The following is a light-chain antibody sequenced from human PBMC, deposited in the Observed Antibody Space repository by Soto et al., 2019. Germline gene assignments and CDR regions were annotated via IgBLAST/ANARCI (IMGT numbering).Light chain of an antibody. CDR1: QSVSTN. V-gene: IGKV3-15*01. CDR3: QQYNNWPRT. J-gene: IGKJ1*01. CDR2: GAS. Sequence: EIVLTQSPATLSLSPGERAALSCRASQSVSTNLVWYQQKPGQPPRLLIDGASTRATGIPARFSGSGSGTEFTLTISSLQSEDFAVYYCQQYNNWPRTFGQGTKVDI.